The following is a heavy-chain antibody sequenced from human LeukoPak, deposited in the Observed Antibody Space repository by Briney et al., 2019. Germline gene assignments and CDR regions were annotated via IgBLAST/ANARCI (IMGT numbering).Heavy chain of an antibody. CDR2: IYYSGST. CDR1: GGSISSYY. J-gene: IGHJ6*03. CDR3: ARAKQGDCSSTSCYFGYHYYYMDV. D-gene: IGHD2-2*01. Sequence: PSETLSLTCTVSGGSISSYYWSWIRQPPGKGLEWIGYIYYSGSTNYNPSLKSRVTISVDTSRNQFSLKLSSVTAADTAVYYCARAKQGDCSSTSCYFGYHYYYMDVWGKGTTVTVSS. V-gene: IGHV4-59*01.